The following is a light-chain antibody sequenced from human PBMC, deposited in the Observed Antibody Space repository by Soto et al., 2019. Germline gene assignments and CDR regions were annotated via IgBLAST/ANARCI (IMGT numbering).Light chain of an antibody. Sequence: EIVMTQSPSTLSVSPLERATLSCRASQSVSSDLAWYQQQPGQAPRLLIYGASPRATGIPARFSGSGSGTEFTLTISSLQSEDFAVYYCQQYNNWPRTFGQGTKV. CDR1: QSVSSD. V-gene: IGKV3-15*01. J-gene: IGKJ1*01. CDR3: QQYNNWPRT. CDR2: GAS.